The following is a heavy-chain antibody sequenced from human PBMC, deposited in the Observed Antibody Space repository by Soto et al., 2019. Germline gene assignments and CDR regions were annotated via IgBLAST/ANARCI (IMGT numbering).Heavy chain of an antibody. CDR3: VKALGEYSGKSLNY. CDR1: GFTFDDYA. J-gene: IGHJ4*02. CDR2: ISWNSGTL. D-gene: IGHD1-26*01. Sequence: EVHLVESGGGLVQPGRSLRLSCAASGFTFDDYAMHWVRQAPGKGLEWVSGISWNSGTLGYADSVKGRFTISRDNAKKSLYLQMNSLRAEDTALYYCVKALGEYSGKSLNYWGQGTLVTVSS. V-gene: IGHV3-9*01.